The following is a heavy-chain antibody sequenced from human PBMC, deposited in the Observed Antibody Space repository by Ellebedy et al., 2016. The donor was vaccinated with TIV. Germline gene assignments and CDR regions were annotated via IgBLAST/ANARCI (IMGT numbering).Heavy chain of an antibody. CDR3: ANMAWGNEDYSVDS. CDR1: GFLFNQYG. V-gene: IGHV3-30*18. CDR2: IANDGRNK. J-gene: IGHJ5*01. Sequence: GGSLRLXXAASGFLFNQYGMHWARQAPGKGLEWVAVIANDGRNKYYGDSVKGRFTISRDNSKNTLYLQMNSLKVEDTAVYYCANMAWGNEDYSVDSWGQGTLVTVSS. D-gene: IGHD2-21*01.